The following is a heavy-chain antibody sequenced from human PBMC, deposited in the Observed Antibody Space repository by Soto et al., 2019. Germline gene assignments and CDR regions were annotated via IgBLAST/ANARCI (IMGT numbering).Heavy chain of an antibody. V-gene: IGHV1-46*01. CDR3: ARDLAAANTGYYYGMDV. CDR1: GNTFSSNY. Sequence: QVQLVQSGAEVKMPGASLKVSCKASGNTFSSNYIHWVRQAPGQGLEWMGIINLSGGSTSYAQWLQGRVTMTRDTSPSTIYMELISLRSEDTAVYYCARDLAAANTGYYYGMDVWGQGTTVTVSS. CDR2: INLSGGST. D-gene: IGHD6-13*01. J-gene: IGHJ6*02.